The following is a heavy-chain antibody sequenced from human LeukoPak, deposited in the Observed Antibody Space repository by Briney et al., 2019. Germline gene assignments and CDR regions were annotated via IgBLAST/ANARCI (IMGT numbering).Heavy chain of an antibody. D-gene: IGHD3-3*01. Sequence: GRSLRLSCAASGFTFDDYAMHWVRQAPGKGLEWVSGISWDSGSIGYADSVKGRFTISRDNAKNSLYLQMNSLRAEDTAVYYCTSNDFWSGYTDYWGQGTLVTVSS. J-gene: IGHJ4*02. V-gene: IGHV3-9*01. CDR3: TSNDFWSGYTDY. CDR2: ISWDSGSI. CDR1: GFTFDDYA.